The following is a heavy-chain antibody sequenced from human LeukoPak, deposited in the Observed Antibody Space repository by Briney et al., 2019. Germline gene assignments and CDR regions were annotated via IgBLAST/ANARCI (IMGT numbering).Heavy chain of an antibody. J-gene: IGHJ4*02. Sequence: ASVKVSCKVSGYTLTELSMHWVRQAPGKGLEWMGGFDPEDGETIYAQKFQGRVTMTEDTSTDTAYMELSSLRSEDTAVYYCAREGSLYSGSYYVFDYWGQGTLVTVSS. D-gene: IGHD1-26*01. CDR3: AREGSLYSGSYYVFDY. CDR1: GYTLTELS. V-gene: IGHV1-24*01. CDR2: FDPEDGET.